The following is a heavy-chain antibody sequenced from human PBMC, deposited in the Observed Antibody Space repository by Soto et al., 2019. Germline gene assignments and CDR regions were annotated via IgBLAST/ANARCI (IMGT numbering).Heavy chain of an antibody. V-gene: IGHV4-34*01. CDR2: INHSGST. CDR1: GGSFSGYY. J-gene: IGHJ4*02. D-gene: IGHD3-22*01. Sequence: PSETLSLTCAVYGGSFSGYYWSWIRQPPGKGLEWIGEINHSGSTNYNPSLKSRVTISVDTSKNQFSLKLSSVTAADTAVYYCARGQKNMIVVVDSTQYYFDYWGQGTLVTVSS. CDR3: ARGQKNMIVVVDSTQYYFDY.